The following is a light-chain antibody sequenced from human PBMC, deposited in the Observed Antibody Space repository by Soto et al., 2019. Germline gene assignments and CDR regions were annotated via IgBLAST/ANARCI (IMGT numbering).Light chain of an antibody. CDR3: SSYTGSSTVV. Sequence: QSVLTQPASVSGSPGQSITISCTGTSSDVGGYNYVSWYQQYPGKAPKLMIYEVSNRPSGASNRFSGSKSGNTASLTISGLQAEDEADYYCSSYTGSSTVVFGGGTKLTVL. J-gene: IGLJ2*01. CDR2: EVS. V-gene: IGLV2-14*01. CDR1: SSDVGGYNY.